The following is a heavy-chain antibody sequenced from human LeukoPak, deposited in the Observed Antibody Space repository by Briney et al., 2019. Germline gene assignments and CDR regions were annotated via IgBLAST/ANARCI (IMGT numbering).Heavy chain of an antibody. CDR3: AKSRYGSETYYYEDY. CDR2: ISYDGTNK. V-gene: IGHV3-30*18. D-gene: IGHD3-10*01. CDR1: GFTFSSYG. J-gene: IGHJ4*02. Sequence: GGSLRLSCAASGFTFSSYGMHWVRQAPGKGLEWVAIISYDGTNKYYADSVKGRFTISRDNSKNTLYLQMNSLRAEDTAVYYCAKSRYGSETYYYEDYWGQGTLVTVSS.